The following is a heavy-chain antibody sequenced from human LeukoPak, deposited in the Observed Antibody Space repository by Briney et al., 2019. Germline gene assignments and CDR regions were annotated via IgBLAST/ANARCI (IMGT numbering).Heavy chain of an antibody. D-gene: IGHD2/OR15-2a*01. CDR2: IKKDGSAK. CDR3: AGGAGFLIDY. CDR1: GFTFSDYY. V-gene: IGHV3-7*01. Sequence: GGSLRLSCAASGFTFSDYYMSWIRQAPGKGPEWVAIIKKDGSAKYYVDSVKGTFTISRDNAKNSLYLQMNSLRADDTAVYFCAGGAGFLIDYWGQGALVTVSS. J-gene: IGHJ4*02.